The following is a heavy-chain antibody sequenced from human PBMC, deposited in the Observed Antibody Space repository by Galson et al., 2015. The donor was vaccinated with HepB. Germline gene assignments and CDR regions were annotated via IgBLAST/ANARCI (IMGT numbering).Heavy chain of an antibody. D-gene: IGHD6-19*01. Sequence: SETLSLTCAVYGGSFSGYYWSWIRQPPGKGLEWIGEINHSGSTNYNPSLKSRVTISVDTSKNQFSLKLSSVTAADTAVYYCARCGAVAGADAFDIWGQGTMVTVSS. J-gene: IGHJ3*02. CDR1: GGSFSGYY. CDR3: ARCGAVAGADAFDI. CDR2: INHSGST. V-gene: IGHV4-34*01.